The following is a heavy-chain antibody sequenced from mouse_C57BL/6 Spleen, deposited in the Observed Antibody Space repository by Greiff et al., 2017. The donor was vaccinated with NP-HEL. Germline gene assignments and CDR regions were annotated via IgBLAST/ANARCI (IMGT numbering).Heavy chain of an antibody. V-gene: IGHV5-17*01. Sequence: EVHLVESGGGLVKPGGSLKLSCAASGFTFSDYGMHWVRQAPEKGLEWVAYISSGSSTICYADTVKGRFTISSDNAKNTLFLQMTSLRSEDTAMYYCARGAYYYSSTDYYAMDYWGQGTSVTVSS. CDR2: ISSGSSTI. D-gene: IGHD1-1*01. CDR1: GFTFSDYG. CDR3: ARGAYYYSSTDYYAMDY. J-gene: IGHJ4*01.